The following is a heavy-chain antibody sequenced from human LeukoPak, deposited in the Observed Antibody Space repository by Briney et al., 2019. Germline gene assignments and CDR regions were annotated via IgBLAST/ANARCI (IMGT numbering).Heavy chain of an antibody. Sequence: SETLSLTCAVSGYSISSGYYWGWIRQPPGKGLEWIGSIYHSGSTYYNPSLKSRVTISVDTSKNQFSLKLSSVTAADTAVYYCARRYTYYYGSGSYQLDYWGQGTLVTVSS. D-gene: IGHD3-10*01. CDR3: ARRYTYYYGSGSYQLDY. J-gene: IGHJ4*02. V-gene: IGHV4-38-2*01. CDR1: GYSISSGYY. CDR2: IYHSGST.